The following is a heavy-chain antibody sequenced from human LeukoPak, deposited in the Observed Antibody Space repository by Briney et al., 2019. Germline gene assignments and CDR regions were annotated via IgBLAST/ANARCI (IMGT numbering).Heavy chain of an antibody. V-gene: IGHV3-23*01. CDR2: ISGSGYNT. CDR1: GFTFSSYG. J-gene: IGHJ4*02. Sequence: GGSLRLSCTASGFTFSSYGMAWVRQAPGKGLEWVSAISGSGYNTYYADSVKGRFTISRDNSKNTLYMHMNSLRAEDTAVYYCAKDLGNMRPFDYWGQGTLVTVSS. D-gene: IGHD7-27*01. CDR3: AKDLGNMRPFDY.